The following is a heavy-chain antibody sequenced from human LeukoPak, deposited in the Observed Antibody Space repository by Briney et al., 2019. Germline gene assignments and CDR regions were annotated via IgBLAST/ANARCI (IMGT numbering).Heavy chain of an antibody. CDR2: TYYRSKWSN. CDR1: GDTVSSNSAA. CDR3: ARDLHYGDYAGGLDY. D-gene: IGHD4-17*01. V-gene: IGHV6-1*01. Sequence: SQTLSLTCAISGDTVSSNSAAWNWIRQSPSRGLEWLGRTYYRSKWSNDYAVSVKSRITINPDASKNQFSLQLNSVTPEDTAVYYCARDLHYGDYAGGLDYWGQGTLVTVSS. J-gene: IGHJ4*02.